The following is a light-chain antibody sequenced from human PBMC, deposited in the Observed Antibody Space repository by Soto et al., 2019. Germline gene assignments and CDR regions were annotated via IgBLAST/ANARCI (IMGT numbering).Light chain of an antibody. J-gene: IGKJ4*01. CDR2: AAS. Sequence: DIQMTQSPSSLSAPLGDRVTITCRASQGIGVYLAWFQQKPGKVPKLLIYAASALQSWVPSRFSGSGSGTDCTLTISSLQPEDFATYYCQKYNSAPLTFGGGTKVEIK. CDR1: QGIGVY. V-gene: IGKV1-27*01. CDR3: QKYNSAPLT.